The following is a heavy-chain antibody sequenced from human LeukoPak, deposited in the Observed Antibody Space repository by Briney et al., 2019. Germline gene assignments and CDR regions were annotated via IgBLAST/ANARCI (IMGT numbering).Heavy chain of an antibody. CDR2: INPNSGGT. CDR1: GYTFTGYY. CDR3: ARDRGNPQGNYYYYMDV. D-gene: IGHD3-10*01. Sequence: AASVKVSCKASGYTFTGYYMHWVRQAPGQGLEWMGWINPNSGGTNYAQKFQGRVTMTRDTSISTAYMELSRLRSDDTAVYYCARDRGNPQGNYYYYMDVWGKGTTVTVSS. V-gene: IGHV1-2*02. J-gene: IGHJ6*03.